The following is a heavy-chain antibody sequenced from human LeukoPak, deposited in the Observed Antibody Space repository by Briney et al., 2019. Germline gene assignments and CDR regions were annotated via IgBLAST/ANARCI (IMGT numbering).Heavy chain of an antibody. J-gene: IGHJ4*02. CDR2: IYYSGST. Sequence: SETLSLTCTVSGGSISSYYWSWIRQPPGKGLEWIGYIYYSGSTNYNPSLKSRVTISVDTSKNQFSLKLSSVTAADTAVYYCARDATIFGVVGPFEYWGQGTLVTVSS. D-gene: IGHD3-3*01. CDR1: GGSISSYY. V-gene: IGHV4-59*01. CDR3: ARDATIFGVVGPFEY.